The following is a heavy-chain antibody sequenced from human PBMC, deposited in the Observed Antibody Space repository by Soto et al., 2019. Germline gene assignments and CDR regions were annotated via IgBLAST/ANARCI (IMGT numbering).Heavy chain of an antibody. Sequence: EVQLLESGGGLEQPGGSLRLSCAASGFTFSGYVMSWVRQAPGKGLEWVSAISGNGYGTYYADSVEGRFTISRDNSRNTLYLQVNSLRPEDTAFYYCAKGSASTRPYDFDYWGRGTLVTVSS. J-gene: IGHJ4*02. CDR1: GFTFSGYV. D-gene: IGHD3-16*01. V-gene: IGHV3-23*01. CDR2: ISGNGYGT. CDR3: AKGSASTRPYDFDY.